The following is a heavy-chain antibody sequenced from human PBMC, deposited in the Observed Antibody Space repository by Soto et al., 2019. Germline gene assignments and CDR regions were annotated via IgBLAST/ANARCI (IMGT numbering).Heavy chain of an antibody. V-gene: IGHV4-59*01. CDR2: IYYSGGT. D-gene: IGHD2-15*01. Sequence: PSETLSLTCTVSGGSISGYYWSWIRQPPGKGLEWIGYIYYSGGTNYNPSLKGRVTMSVDTSKNHFSLKLSSVTAADTAVYFCAKYRRTDAEGYTFDYWGQGALVTVSS. J-gene: IGHJ4*02. CDR3: AKYRRTDAEGYTFDY. CDR1: GGSISGYY.